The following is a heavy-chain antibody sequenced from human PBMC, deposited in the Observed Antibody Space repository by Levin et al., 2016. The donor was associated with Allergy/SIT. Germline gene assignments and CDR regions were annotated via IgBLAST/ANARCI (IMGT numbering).Heavy chain of an antibody. D-gene: IGHD4-17*01. CDR2: INPNSGGT. CDR3: ARGVYGDWFDP. J-gene: IGHJ5*02. Sequence: WVRQAPGQGLEWMGWINPNSGGTNYAQKFQGRVTMTRDTSISTAYMELSRLRSDDTAVYYCARGVYGDWFDPWGQGTLVTVSS. V-gene: IGHV1-2*02.